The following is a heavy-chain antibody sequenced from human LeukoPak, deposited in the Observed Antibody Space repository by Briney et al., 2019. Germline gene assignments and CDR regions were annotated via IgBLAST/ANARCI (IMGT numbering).Heavy chain of an antibody. CDR1: GYTFTGYY. CDR3: ARVPLLRSSRFLYYFDY. D-gene: IGHD6-13*01. CDR2: INPNSGGT. J-gene: IGHJ4*02. Sequence: ASVKVSCKASGYTFTGYYMHWVRQAPGQGLEWMGWINPNSGGTNYAQKLQGRVTMTTDTSTSTAYMELRSLRSDDTAVYYCARVPLLRSSRFLYYFDYWGQGTLVTVSS. V-gene: IGHV1-2*02.